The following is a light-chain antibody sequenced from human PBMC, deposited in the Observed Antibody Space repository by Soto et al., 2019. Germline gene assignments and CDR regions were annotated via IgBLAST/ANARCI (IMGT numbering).Light chain of an antibody. CDR1: SSDVGGSNF. J-gene: IGLJ3*02. CDR3: SSSAGGYTWV. V-gene: IGLV2-8*01. CDR2: EVS. Sequence: QSALTQPPPASGSPGQSVTISCTGTSSDVGGSNFVSWYQQHPGKAPKLMIYEVSKRPSGVPARFSGSKSGNTASLTVSGLQAEDEADYYCSSSAGGYTWVFGGGTQLTVL.